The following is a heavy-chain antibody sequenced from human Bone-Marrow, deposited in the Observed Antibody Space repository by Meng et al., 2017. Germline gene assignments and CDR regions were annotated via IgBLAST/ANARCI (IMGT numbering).Heavy chain of an antibody. V-gene: IGHV4-61*05. Sequence: SETLSLTCTVSGGSISSSSYYWGWIRQPPGKGLEWIGYIYYSGSTNYNPSLKSRVTISVDTSKNQFSLKLSSVTAADTAVYYCARGYDILTGYFFDYWGQGTLVTVSS. CDR1: GGSISSSSYY. D-gene: IGHD3-9*01. J-gene: IGHJ4*02. CDR3: ARGYDILTGYFFDY. CDR2: IYYSGST.